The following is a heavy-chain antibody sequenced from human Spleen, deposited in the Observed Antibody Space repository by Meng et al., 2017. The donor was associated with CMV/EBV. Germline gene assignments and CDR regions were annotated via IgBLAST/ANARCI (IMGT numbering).Heavy chain of an antibody. CDR1: GFTFRSYA. CDR2: ITGSASST. V-gene: IGHV3-23*01. CDR3: ARGLSNNWFDS. J-gene: IGHJ5*01. Sequence: GESLKISCAASGFTFRSYAMSWVRQTPGKGLEWVSAITGSASSTYYTDSVQGRFTISRDNAKNTLFLQMNSLRVEDTAVYYCARGLSNNWFDSWGRGSLVTVSS.